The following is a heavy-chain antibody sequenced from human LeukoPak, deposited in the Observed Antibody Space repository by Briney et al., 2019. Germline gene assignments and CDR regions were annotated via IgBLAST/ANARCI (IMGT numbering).Heavy chain of an antibody. V-gene: IGHV1-8*01. D-gene: IGHD2-2*01. CDR1: GCTFTSYD. CDR2: MNPNSGNT. J-gene: IGHJ5*02. CDR3: ARGPYCRSMSCPYWFDP. Sequence: GASVKVSCKASGCTFTSYDINWVRQATGQGLEWMGWMNPNSGNTGYAQKFQGRVTMTRNTSISTAYMELSSLRSEDTAVYYCARGPYCRSMSCPYWFDPWGQGTLVTVSS.